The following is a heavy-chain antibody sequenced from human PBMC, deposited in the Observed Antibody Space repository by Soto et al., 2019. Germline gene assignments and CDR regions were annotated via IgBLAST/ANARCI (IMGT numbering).Heavy chain of an antibody. D-gene: IGHD3-10*01. J-gene: IGHJ4*02. Sequence: PGGSLRLSCAPSGFTFSTYGMHWVRQAPGKGLEWVAVIWYDGSNQYYADSVKGRFTISRDNSKNMLYLQVNSLRAEDTAVYYCARDLGAFNYGSAYFDYWGQGTPVTVSS. CDR3: ARDLGAFNYGSAYFDY. CDR2: IWYDGSNQ. V-gene: IGHV3-33*01. CDR1: GFTFSTYG.